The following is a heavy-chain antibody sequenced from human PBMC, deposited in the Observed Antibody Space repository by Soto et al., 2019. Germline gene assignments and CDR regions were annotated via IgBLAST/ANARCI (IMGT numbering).Heavy chain of an antibody. Sequence: EVQLVESGGGLVQPGGSLRLSCAASGFTFSSYWMSWVRQPPGKGLEGVANIKQDGSEKYYVDSVKGRFTISRDNAKNSLYLQMNSLRAEDTAVYYCARGKQWLAPLFDYWGQGTLVTVSS. CDR3: ARGKQWLAPLFDY. CDR1: GFTFSSYW. D-gene: IGHD6-19*01. V-gene: IGHV3-7*01. J-gene: IGHJ4*02. CDR2: IKQDGSEK.